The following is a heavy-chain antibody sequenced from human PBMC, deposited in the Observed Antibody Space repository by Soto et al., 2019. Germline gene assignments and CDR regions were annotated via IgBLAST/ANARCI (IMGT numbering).Heavy chain of an antibody. D-gene: IGHD3-22*01. CDR3: ARDGRGDADSSGYYSLVRYFDY. CDR1: GGSISNYY. Sequence: SETLSLTCIVSGGSISNYYWSWIRQPPGKGLEWIGYIYYSGSTNYNPSLTSRVTISVDTSKNQFSLRAEDTAVYYCARDGRGDADSSGYYSLVRYFDYWGQGTLVTVSS. CDR2: IYYSGST. J-gene: IGHJ4*02. V-gene: IGHV4-59*01.